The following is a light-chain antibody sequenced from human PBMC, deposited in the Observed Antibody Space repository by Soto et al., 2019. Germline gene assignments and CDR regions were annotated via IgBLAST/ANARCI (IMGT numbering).Light chain of an antibody. CDR3: QQYYRELT. J-gene: IGKJ4*01. V-gene: IGKV1-5*03. CDR2: WAS. Sequence: DIQMTQSPSTLSASVGDRVTITCRASQTIGSWLAWYQQKPGQPPKLLIYWASTRESGVPDRFSGSGSGTDFTLTISSLQAEGVAVYYCQQYYRELTFGGGTKVDIK. CDR1: QTIGSW.